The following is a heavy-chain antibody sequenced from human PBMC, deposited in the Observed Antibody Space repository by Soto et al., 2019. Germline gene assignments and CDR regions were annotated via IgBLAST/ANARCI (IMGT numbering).Heavy chain of an antibody. J-gene: IGHJ5*02. CDR3: ARVGVPAAIWVGDNWFDP. Sequence: ASVKVSCKASGYTFTSYGISWVRQAPGQGLEWMGWISAYNGNTNYAQRLQGRVTMTTGTSTSTAYMELRSLRSDDTAVYYCARVGVPAAIWVGDNWFDPWGQGTLVTVSS. V-gene: IGHV1-18*01. D-gene: IGHD2-2*01. CDR2: ISAYNGNT. CDR1: GYTFTSYG.